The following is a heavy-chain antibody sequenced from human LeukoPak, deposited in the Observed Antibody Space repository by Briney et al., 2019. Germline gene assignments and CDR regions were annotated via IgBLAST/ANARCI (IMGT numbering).Heavy chain of an antibody. CDR2: IYHSGST. V-gene: IGHV4-38-2*01. Sequence: SEILSLTCAVSGYSISSGYYWGWIRQPPGKGLEWIGSIYHSGSTYYNPSLKSRVTISVDTSKNQFSLKLSSVTAADTAVYYCASGSYYFDYWGQGTLVTVSS. CDR1: GYSISSGYY. D-gene: IGHD1-26*01. J-gene: IGHJ4*02. CDR3: ASGSYYFDY.